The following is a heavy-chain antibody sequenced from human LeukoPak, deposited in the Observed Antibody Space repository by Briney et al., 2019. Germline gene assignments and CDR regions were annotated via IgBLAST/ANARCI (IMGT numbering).Heavy chain of an antibody. D-gene: IGHD2-8*01. Sequence: SSETLSLTCTLSGGSLNYYYWIWIRQPPGRDLEWIGYIHYSGSTNYNPPLKSRVTISIDTSNNEFYLKLSSVTAADTAMYYCARQAPGNDAHRFDPWGQGTLVTVSS. CDR2: IHYSGST. CDR1: GGSLNYYY. V-gene: IGHV4-59*08. CDR3: ARQAPGNDAHRFDP. J-gene: IGHJ5*02.